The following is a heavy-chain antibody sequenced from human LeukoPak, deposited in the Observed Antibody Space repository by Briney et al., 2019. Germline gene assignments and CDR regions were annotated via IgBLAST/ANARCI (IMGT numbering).Heavy chain of an antibody. CDR1: GFTFSIYA. Sequence: GGSLRLSCAASGFTFSIYAMHWVRRAPGKGLERVAFISSDGSNKYYADSVKGRFTISRDNSKNTLYLQMNSLRDEDTAVYYCDPHDSSSHFWGQGTLVTVS. CDR2: ISSDGSNK. D-gene: IGHD6-6*01. CDR3: DPHDSSSHF. J-gene: IGHJ4*02. V-gene: IGHV3-30-3*01.